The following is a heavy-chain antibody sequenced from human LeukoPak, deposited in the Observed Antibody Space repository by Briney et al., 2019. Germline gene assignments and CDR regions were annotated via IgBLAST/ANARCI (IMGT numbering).Heavy chain of an antibody. J-gene: IGHJ4*02. CDR2: ISWNSGSI. D-gene: IGHD3-10*01. CDR3: AKVYGSGSYYGHFDY. CDR1: GYTFSSYS. V-gene: IGHV3-9*03. Sequence: PGGSLRLSCAASGYTFSSYSMNWVRQAPGKGLEWVSGISWNSGSIGYADSVKGRFTISRDNAKNSLYLQMNSLRAEDMALYYCAKVYGSGSYYGHFDYWGQGTLVTVSS.